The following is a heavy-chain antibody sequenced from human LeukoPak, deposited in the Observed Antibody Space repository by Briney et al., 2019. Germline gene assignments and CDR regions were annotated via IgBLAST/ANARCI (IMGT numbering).Heavy chain of an antibody. D-gene: IGHD3-10*01. CDR3: ARGVVTYYFGSGSYRFDP. Sequence: SETLSLTCTVSGGSVSSGSYYWSWIRQPPGKGLEWIGYIYYSGSTNYNPSLKSRVTISVDTSKNQFSLKLSSVTAADTAVYYGARGVVTYYFGSGSYRFDPWGRGTLVTVS. CDR2: IYYSGST. CDR1: GGSVSSGSYY. V-gene: IGHV4-61*01. J-gene: IGHJ5*02.